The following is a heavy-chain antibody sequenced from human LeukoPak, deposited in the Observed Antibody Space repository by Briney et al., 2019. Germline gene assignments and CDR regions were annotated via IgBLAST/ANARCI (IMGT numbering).Heavy chain of an antibody. CDR3: ARRRIVGAKPAFDI. D-gene: IGHD1-26*01. Sequence: PSETLSLTCTVSGGSISSSSYYWGWIRQPPGKGLEWIGSIYYSGSTYYNPSLKSRVTISVDTSKNQLSLKLSSVTAADTAVYYCARRRIVGAKPAFDIWGQGTMVTVSS. V-gene: IGHV4-39*01. CDR2: IYYSGST. CDR1: GGSISSSSYY. J-gene: IGHJ3*02.